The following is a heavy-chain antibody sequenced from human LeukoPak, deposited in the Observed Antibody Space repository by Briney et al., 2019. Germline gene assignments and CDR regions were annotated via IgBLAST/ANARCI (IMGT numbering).Heavy chain of an antibody. J-gene: IGHJ4*02. V-gene: IGHV3-74*01. D-gene: IGHD6-13*01. Sequence: GGSLRLSCAASEFPFSSYWMHWLRQPPGKGLVWVSRINSDGSTTSYGASVKGRFTISRDNAKNTLYLQMNSLRADDTAVYYCTNIAAAGIGYWGQGTLVTVSS. CDR1: EFPFSSYW. CDR2: INSDGSTT. CDR3: TNIAAAGIGY.